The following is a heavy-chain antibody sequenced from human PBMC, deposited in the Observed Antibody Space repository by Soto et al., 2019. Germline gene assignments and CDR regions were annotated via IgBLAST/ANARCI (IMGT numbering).Heavy chain of an antibody. J-gene: IGHJ4*02. V-gene: IGHV4-34*01. CDR3: ARPDSSGYYVN. CDR1: GGSFSGYY. CDR2: INHSGST. Sequence: PSETLSLTCAVYGGSFSGYYWSWIRQPPGKGLEWIGEINHSGSTNYSPPFQGQVTISADKSITTAYLQWSSLKASDTAMYYCARPDSSGYYVNWGQGTLVTVSS. D-gene: IGHD3-22*01.